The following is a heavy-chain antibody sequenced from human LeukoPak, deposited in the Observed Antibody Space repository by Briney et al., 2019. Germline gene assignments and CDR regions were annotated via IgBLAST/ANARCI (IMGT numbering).Heavy chain of an antibody. CDR2: INYRGSN. CDR3: ARSILRYYFDSSGYYPYYFDY. D-gene: IGHD3-22*01. Sequence: MASETLSLTCDVYGGPFSICYWSWIRQPPGKGLEWVGSINYRGSNYHNSSLKSRVTMSVDTSKNQFSLKLSSVTAADTAVYYCARSILRYYFDSSGYYPYYFDYWGQGMLVTVSS. CDR1: GGPFSICY. V-gene: IGHV4-34*01. J-gene: IGHJ4*02.